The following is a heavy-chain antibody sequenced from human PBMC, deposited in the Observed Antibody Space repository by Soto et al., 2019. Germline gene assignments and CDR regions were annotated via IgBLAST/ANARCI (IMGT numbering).Heavy chain of an antibody. J-gene: IGHJ6*03. CDR3: ARDGFQVFGDYYYYHMDV. CDR1: GFTVSGNY. Sequence: GGSLRLSCAASGFTVSGNYMSWVRQAPGKGLEWVSVIYSGGSTYYADSVKGRFTISRHNSKNTLYLQMNSLRAEDTAVYYCARDGFQVFGDYYYYHMDVWGKGTTVTVSS. D-gene: IGHD3-16*01. V-gene: IGHV3-53*04. CDR2: IYSGGST.